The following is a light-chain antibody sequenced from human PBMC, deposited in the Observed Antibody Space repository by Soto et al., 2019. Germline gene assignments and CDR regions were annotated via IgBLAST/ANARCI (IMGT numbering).Light chain of an antibody. J-gene: IGLJ3*02. V-gene: IGLV1-40*01. CDR3: QSYDSRLSGWV. CDR1: SSNIGAGYD. Sequence: QSVLTQPPSVSGAPGQRVTISCTGSSSNIGAGYDVHWYQQLPGTAPKLLISGNSNRPSGVPDRFSGSKSGTSASLAITGLQAEDKDDYYCQSYDSRLSGWVFGGGTKLTVL. CDR2: GNS.